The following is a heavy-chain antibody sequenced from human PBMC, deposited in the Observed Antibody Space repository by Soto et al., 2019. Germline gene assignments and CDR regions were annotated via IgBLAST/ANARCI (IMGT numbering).Heavy chain of an antibody. CDR2: IYPGDSDT. J-gene: IGHJ6*02. Sequence: PGESLKISCKGSGYSSTSYWIGWVRQMPGKGLEWMGIIYPGDSDTRYSPSFQGQVTISADKSISTAYLQWSSLKASDTAMYYCARSLSAYYYGSGITRNYYYGMDVWGQGTTVTVSS. CDR1: GYSSTSYW. D-gene: IGHD3-10*01. V-gene: IGHV5-51*01. CDR3: ARSLSAYYYGSGITRNYYYGMDV.